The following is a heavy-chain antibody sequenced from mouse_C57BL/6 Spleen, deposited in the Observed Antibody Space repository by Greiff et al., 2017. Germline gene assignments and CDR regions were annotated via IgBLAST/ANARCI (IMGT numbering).Heavy chain of an antibody. J-gene: IGHJ1*03. CDR2: IDPEDGDT. V-gene: IGHV14-1*01. D-gene: IGHD2-1*01. CDR1: GFNIKDYY. Sequence: VQLQQSGAELVRPGASVKLSCTASGFNIKDYYMHWVKQRPEQCLEWIGRIDPEDGDTEYAPKFQGKATMTADTSSNTAYLQLSSLTSEDTAVYYCTTDGNYPHWYFDVWGTGTTVTVSS. CDR3: TTDGNYPHWYFDV.